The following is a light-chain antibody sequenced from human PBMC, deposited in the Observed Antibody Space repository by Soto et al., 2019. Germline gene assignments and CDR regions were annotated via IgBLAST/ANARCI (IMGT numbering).Light chain of an antibody. Sequence: QSLLTQPASLSGASGQSVSISCTWNSSDVGGYNYVSWYQQHPAKAPKLMIYDVSNRPSGVSNRFSGSKSGNTASLTISGLQAEDEADYYCCSYTSSSTYVFGTGTKVTVL. CDR2: DVS. CDR1: SSDVGGYNY. J-gene: IGLJ1*01. CDR3: CSYTSSSTYV. V-gene: IGLV2-14*01.